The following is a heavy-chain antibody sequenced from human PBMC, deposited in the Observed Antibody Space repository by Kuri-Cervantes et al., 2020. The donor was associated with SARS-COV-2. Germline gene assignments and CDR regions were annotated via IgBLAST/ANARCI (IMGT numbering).Heavy chain of an antibody. CDR1: GFTFSSYG. J-gene: IGHJ3*02. V-gene: IGHV3-30*03. CDR2: ISYDGSNK. D-gene: IGHD3-3*01. CDR3: VTAYYDFWSGYYSGAFDI. Sequence: LSLTCAASGFTFSSYGMHWVRQAPGKGLEWVAVISYDGSNKYYADSVKGRFTISRDNSKNTLYLQMNSLRAEDTAVYYCVTAYYDFWSGYYSGAFDIWGQGTVVTVSS.